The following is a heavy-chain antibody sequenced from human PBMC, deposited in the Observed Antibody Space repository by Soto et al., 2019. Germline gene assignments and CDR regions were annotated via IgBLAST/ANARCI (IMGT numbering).Heavy chain of an antibody. CDR2: ISYHGSNK. CDR3: ARDPVPFRLWCGELLP. J-gene: IGHJ5*02. V-gene: IGHV3-30-3*01. Sequence: QVQLVESGGGVVQPGRSLRLSCAASGFTFSSYAIHWVRQAPGKGLEWVAVISYHGSNKYYADSVKGRFTISRDNSKNTLDLQMNGLRAEDTAVYYCARDPVPFRLWCGELLPWGQGTLVTVSS. D-gene: IGHD3-10*01. CDR1: GFTFSSYA.